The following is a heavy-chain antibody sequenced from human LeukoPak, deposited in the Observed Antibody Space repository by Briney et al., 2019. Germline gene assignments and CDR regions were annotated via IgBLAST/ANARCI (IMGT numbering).Heavy chain of an antibody. Sequence: SETLSLTCAVSGYSISSGYYWGWIRQPPGKGLEWIGSIYHSGSTYYNPPLKRRVTISVDTSKNQFSLKLSSVTAADTAVYYCASRVYYYGSGSYYSWFDPWGQGTLVTVSS. D-gene: IGHD3-10*01. J-gene: IGHJ5*02. CDR2: IYHSGST. CDR1: GYSISSGYY. V-gene: IGHV4-38-2*01. CDR3: ASRVYYYGSGSYYSWFDP.